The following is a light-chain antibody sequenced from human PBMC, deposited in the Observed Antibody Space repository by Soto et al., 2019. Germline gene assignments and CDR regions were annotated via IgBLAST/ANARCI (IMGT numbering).Light chain of an antibody. Sequence: ETVMTQSPATLSVSLGERATLSRRASQSVNSNLAWYQQKPGQAPRLLIYGASIRATGVPARFSGGGSGTDFTLTISSLQPEDFAVYFCQQYKNWPPVTFGGGTKVEIK. CDR1: QSVNSN. CDR3: QQYKNWPPVT. CDR2: GAS. J-gene: IGKJ4*01. V-gene: IGKV3-15*01.